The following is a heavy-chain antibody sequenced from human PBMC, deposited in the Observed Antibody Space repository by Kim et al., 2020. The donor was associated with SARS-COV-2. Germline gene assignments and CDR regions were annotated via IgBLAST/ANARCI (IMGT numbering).Heavy chain of an antibody. D-gene: IGHD6-13*01. CDR2: IYHSGST. J-gene: IGHJ5*02. Sequence: SETLSLTCTVSGYSISSGYYWGWIRQPPGKGLEWIGSIYHSGSTYYNPSLKSRVTISVDTSKNQFSLKLSSVTAADTAVYYCARVIAAAGKIVWFDPWG. CDR1: GYSISSGYY. CDR3: ARVIAAAGKIVWFDP. V-gene: IGHV4-38-2*02.